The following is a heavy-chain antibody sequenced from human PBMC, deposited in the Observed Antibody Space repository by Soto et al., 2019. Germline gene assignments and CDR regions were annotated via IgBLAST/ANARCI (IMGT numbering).Heavy chain of an antibody. J-gene: IGHJ4*02. CDR2: IIPIFGTA. D-gene: IGHD6-6*01. V-gene: IGHV1-69*01. CDR1: GGTFSSYA. Sequence: QVQLVQSGAEVKKPGSSVKVPCKASGGTFSSYAISWVRQAPGQGLEWMGGIIPIFGTANYAQKFQGRVTITADESTSTAYMELSSLRSEDTAVYYCARAGSSSSSFEFYFDYWGQGTLVTVSS. CDR3: ARAGSSSSSFEFYFDY.